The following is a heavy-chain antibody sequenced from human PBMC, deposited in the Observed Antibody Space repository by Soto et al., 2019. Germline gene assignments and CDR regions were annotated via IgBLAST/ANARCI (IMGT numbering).Heavy chain of an antibody. Sequence: PSETLSLTCTVSGGSISSYYWSWIRQPPGKGLEWIGYIYYSGSTNYNPSLKSRVTISVDTSKNQFSLKLSSVTAADTAVYYCASHPYYDFWSGYYPFDYWGQGTLVTVSS. J-gene: IGHJ4*02. CDR3: ASHPYYDFWSGYYPFDY. CDR2: IYYSGST. V-gene: IGHV4-59*01. D-gene: IGHD3-3*01. CDR1: GGSISSYY.